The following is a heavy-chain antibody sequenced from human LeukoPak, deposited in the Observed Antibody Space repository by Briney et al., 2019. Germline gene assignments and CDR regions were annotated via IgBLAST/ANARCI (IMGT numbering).Heavy chain of an antibody. J-gene: IGHJ6*02. CDR1: GGSIISNY. CDR3: ARDLRVSYYGMDV. D-gene: IGHD3-22*01. CDR2: IYYSGST. V-gene: IGHV4-59*01. Sequence: SETLSLTCTVSGGSIISNYWSWIRQPPGKGLEWIGYIYYSGSTNYNPSLKSRVTISVDTSKNQFSLKLSSVTAADTAVYYCARDLRVSYYGMDVWGQGTTVTVSS.